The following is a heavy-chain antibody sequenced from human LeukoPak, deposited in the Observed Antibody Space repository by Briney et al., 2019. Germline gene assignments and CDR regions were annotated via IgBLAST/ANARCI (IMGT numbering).Heavy chain of an antibody. CDR1: GFTFSSYG. CDR3: ARQTTVDAFDI. J-gene: IGHJ3*02. D-gene: IGHD4-17*01. V-gene: IGHV3-33*01. CDR2: IWYDGSNK. Sequence: PGRSLRLSCAASGFTFSSYGMHWVRQAPGKGLEWVAVIWYDGSNKYYADSVKGRFTISRDNSKNTLYLQMNSLRAEDTAVYYCARQTTVDAFDIWGQGTMVTVSS.